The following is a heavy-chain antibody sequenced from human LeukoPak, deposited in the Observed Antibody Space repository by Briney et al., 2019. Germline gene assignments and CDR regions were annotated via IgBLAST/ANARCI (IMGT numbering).Heavy chain of an antibody. V-gene: IGHV7-4-1*02. Sequence: GASVKVSCKASGYTFAKYAIHWVRQAPGQRLEWMGWINTNTGSPTYAPGFTGRFVFSLDTSVSTAYLQISSLEAEDTAVYYCARDAWPLSFDYWGQGTLVTVSS. CDR1: GYTFAKYA. CDR2: INTNTGSP. J-gene: IGHJ4*02. D-gene: IGHD3-16*02. CDR3: ARDAWPLSFDY.